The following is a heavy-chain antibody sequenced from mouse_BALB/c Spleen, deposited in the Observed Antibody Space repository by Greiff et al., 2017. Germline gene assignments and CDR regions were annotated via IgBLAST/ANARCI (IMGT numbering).Heavy chain of an antibody. CDR1: GYSITSGYY. V-gene: IGHV3-6*02. CDR3: ARGDSSYAMDY. J-gene: IGHJ4*01. CDR2: ISYDGSN. Sequence: EVKVEESGPGLVKPSQSLSLTCSVTGYSITSGYYWNWIRQFPGNKLEWMGYISYDGSNNYNPSLKNRISITRDTSKNQFFLKLNSVTTEDTATYYCARGDSSYAMDYWGQGTSVTVSS. D-gene: IGHD1-2*01.